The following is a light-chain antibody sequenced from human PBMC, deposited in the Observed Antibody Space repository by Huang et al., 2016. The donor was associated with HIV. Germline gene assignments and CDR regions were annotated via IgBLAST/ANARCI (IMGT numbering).Light chain of an antibody. CDR3: QQYYSSPLT. J-gene: IGKJ4*01. V-gene: IGKV4-1*01. CDR1: QSILYNSTNKNY. CDR2: WET. Sequence: IVMTQSLDSLAVSLGERATINCTSSQSILYNSTNKNYLAWYQQKAGQTPKLIIYWETTRESGVPDRFSGSGSGTDFTRAISSLQAEDVAVYYCQQYYSSPLTFGGGTKVEI.